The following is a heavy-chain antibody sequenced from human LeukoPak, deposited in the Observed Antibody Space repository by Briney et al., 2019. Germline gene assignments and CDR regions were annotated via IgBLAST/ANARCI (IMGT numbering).Heavy chain of an antibody. Sequence: GGSLRLSCAASGFTFDDYAMHWVRQAPGKGLEWVSGISWNSGSIGYADSVKGRFTISRDNAKNSLYLQMNSLRAEDTALYYCAKDQGSMTTYGMDVWGQGTTVTVSS. CDR3: AKDQGSMTTYGMDV. D-gene: IGHD4-17*01. V-gene: IGHV3-9*01. CDR2: ISWNSGSI. J-gene: IGHJ6*02. CDR1: GFTFDDYA.